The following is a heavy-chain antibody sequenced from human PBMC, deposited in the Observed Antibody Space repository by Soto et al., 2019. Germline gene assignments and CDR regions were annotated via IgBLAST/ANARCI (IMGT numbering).Heavy chain of an antibody. J-gene: IGHJ5*02. CDR3: ARALPVAKGGFDP. Sequence: GGSLRLSCAASWFTVSNTYMTWVRQPPGKGLECVSVIYTAGGTNYADSVKGRFIISRDNSKNTLYLQMNSLRAEDTAVYYCARALPVAKGGFDPWGQGTLVTVSS. CDR1: WFTVSNTY. V-gene: IGHV3-53*01. CDR2: IYTAGGT. D-gene: IGHD2-2*01.